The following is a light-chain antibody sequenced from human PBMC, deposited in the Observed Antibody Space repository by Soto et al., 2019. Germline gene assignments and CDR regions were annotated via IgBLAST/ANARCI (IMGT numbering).Light chain of an antibody. Sequence: QSALTQPPSASGSPGQSVTISCTGTSSDVGAYKYVSWYQQYPGKAPKLMIYEVTKRPSGVPDRFSGSKSGNTASLTVSGLQAEAEADYYCTSYVGNAIWVFGGGTKLTVL. CDR2: EVT. J-gene: IGLJ3*02. CDR1: SSDVGAYKY. V-gene: IGLV2-8*01. CDR3: TSYVGNAIWV.